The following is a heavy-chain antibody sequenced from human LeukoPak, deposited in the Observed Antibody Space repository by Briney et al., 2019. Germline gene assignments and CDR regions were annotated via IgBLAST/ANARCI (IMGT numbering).Heavy chain of an antibody. Sequence: PVGSLRLSFAASGFTFSTPWMSWVRQAPGKGLEWVANIKHDASETNYVDSVKGRFTISRDNAKNSLYLQMNSLRAEDTAVYYCARPRVPDSWGQGTLVTVSS. V-gene: IGHV3-7*01. CDR1: GFTFSTPW. J-gene: IGHJ4*02. CDR2: IKHDASET. CDR3: ARPRVPDS.